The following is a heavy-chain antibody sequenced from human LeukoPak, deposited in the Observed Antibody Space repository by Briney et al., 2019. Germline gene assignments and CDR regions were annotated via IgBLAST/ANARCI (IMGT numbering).Heavy chain of an antibody. J-gene: IGHJ5*02. Sequence: SETLSLTCTVSGGSVGSPDSYWSWIRQPPGKGLEWIGNVYYIGTTTYNSSLETRVTISVDKSKNHFSLILTSVTAADTAIYFCARNTSSSPWFDPWGQGTLVTVSS. D-gene: IGHD6-6*01. CDR2: VYYIGTT. V-gene: IGHV4-61*03. CDR1: GGSVGSPDSY. CDR3: ARNTSSSPWFDP.